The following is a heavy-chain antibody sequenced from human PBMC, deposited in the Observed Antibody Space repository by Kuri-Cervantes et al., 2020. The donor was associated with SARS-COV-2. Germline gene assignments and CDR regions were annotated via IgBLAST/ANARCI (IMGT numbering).Heavy chain of an antibody. Sequence: ASVKVSCKASGYTFALWGISWLRQAPGQGLEWLGWINPKSGGTNHAQEFQGRITMTRDTSISTVYMELTRLRSDDTAVYYCARDGQPIHPCNSGVCYYYYYYMDVWGKGTTVTVSS. D-gene: IGHD2/OR15-2a*01. CDR1: GYTFALWG. V-gene: IGHV1-2*02. CDR3: ARDGQPIHPCNSGVCYYYYYYMDV. CDR2: INPKSGGT. J-gene: IGHJ6*03.